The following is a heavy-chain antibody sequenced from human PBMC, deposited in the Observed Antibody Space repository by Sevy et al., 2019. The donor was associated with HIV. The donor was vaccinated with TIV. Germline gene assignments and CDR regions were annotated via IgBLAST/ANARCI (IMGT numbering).Heavy chain of an antibody. Sequence: GGSLRLSCGASGFTFSSYAMSWVRQAPGKGLEWVSTVSDSGGATYYADSVKGRLTISRDHSKKTPFLQMSSLRDEDAATYFCARNDYYDTIGGTGNFDYWGQGTLVTVSS. J-gene: IGHJ4*02. CDR3: ARNDYYDTIGGTGNFDY. CDR2: VSDSGGAT. D-gene: IGHD3-22*01. V-gene: IGHV3-23*01. CDR1: GFTFSSYA.